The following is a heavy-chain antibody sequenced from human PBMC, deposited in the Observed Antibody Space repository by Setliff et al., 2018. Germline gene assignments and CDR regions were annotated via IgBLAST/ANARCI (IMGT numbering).Heavy chain of an antibody. J-gene: IGHJ3*02. CDR2: IIPILGMA. Sequence: SVKVSCKASGGTFSSYAISWVRQAPGQGLEWMGGIIPILGMANYAQKFQGRVTITADESTSTAYMELSSLRSEDTAVYYCARNREDDYYYDSVDYQDAFEIWSQGTMVTVSS. V-gene: IGHV1-69*10. CDR3: ARNREDDYYYDSVDYQDAFEI. D-gene: IGHD3-22*01. CDR1: GGTFSSYA.